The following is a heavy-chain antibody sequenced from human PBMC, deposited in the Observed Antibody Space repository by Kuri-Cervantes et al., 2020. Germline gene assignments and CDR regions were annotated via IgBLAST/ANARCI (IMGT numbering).Heavy chain of an antibody. CDR2: IYHGDSDT. CDR1: GYSFTSYW. Sequence: GASLKISCSGSGYSFTSYWIGWVRRMPGKGLEWMGIIYHGDSDTRYSTSFKGQVTISADNSISTAYLQWSSLKASDAAMYYYARHAPLDYIIDPWGQGTLVTVSS. V-gene: IGHV5-51*01. D-gene: IGHD5-12*01. J-gene: IGHJ5*01. CDR3: ARHAPLDYIIDP.